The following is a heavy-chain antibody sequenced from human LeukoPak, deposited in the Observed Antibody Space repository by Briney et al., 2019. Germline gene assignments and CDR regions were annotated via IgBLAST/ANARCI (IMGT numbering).Heavy chain of an antibody. Sequence: ASVKVSCKASGYTFTSYGISWVRQAPGQGLEWMGWINVYNGNTNYAQKLQGRVTMTTDTSTRTAYMEMRSLRSDDTAVYYCARAGYYYDSSGLHAFDIWGQGTMVTVSS. J-gene: IGHJ3*02. CDR2: INVYNGNT. CDR3: ARAGYYYDSSGLHAFDI. CDR1: GYTFTSYG. V-gene: IGHV1-18*01. D-gene: IGHD3-22*01.